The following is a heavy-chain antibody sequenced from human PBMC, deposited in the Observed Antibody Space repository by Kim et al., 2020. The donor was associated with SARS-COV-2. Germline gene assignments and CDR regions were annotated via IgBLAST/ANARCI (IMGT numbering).Heavy chain of an antibody. V-gene: IGHV3-30*18. CDR1: GFTFSSYG. D-gene: IGHD2-21*01. J-gene: IGHJ6*02. Sequence: GGSLRLSCAASGFTFSSYGMHWVRQAPGKGLEWVAVISYDGSNKYYADSVKGRFTISRDNSKNTLYLQMNSLRAEDTAVYYCAKVTEHIVVVDGMDVWGQGTTVTVSS. CDR3: AKVTEHIVVVDGMDV. CDR2: ISYDGSNK.